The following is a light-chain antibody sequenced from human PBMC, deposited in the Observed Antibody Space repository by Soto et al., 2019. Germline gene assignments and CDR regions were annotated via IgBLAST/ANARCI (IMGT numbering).Light chain of an antibody. CDR3: QQYGRAPLLYT. CDR2: GAS. V-gene: IGKV3-20*01. Sequence: EIVLTQSPGTLSLSPGERATLSCRASQSVTSNYLAWYQQKPGQDPRLLIYGASTRAAGVPDRFRGSGSGTDVTLTIPRLEPEDFAVYYCQQYGRAPLLYTFGPGTKLWVK. J-gene: IGKJ2*01. CDR1: QSVTSNY.